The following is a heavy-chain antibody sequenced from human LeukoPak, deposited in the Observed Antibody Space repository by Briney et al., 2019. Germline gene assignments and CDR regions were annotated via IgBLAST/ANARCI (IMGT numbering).Heavy chain of an antibody. V-gene: IGHV4-59*01. D-gene: IGHD2-15*01. CDR1: GASISDYY. CDR2: LYYSGST. Sequence: PSETLSLTCNVSGASISDYYWSWVRQSPEKGLEWIACLYYSGSTHYNPSLRSRVAISGDTSKNQFPLKLTSVTTADTAVYYCARTVRRGWFDLWGRGTLVTVSS. CDR3: ARTVRRGWFDL. J-gene: IGHJ2*01.